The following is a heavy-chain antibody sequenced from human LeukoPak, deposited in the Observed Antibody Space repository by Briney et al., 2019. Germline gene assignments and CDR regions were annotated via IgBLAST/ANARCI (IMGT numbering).Heavy chain of an antibody. CDR3: ARTFSSGWYSPTDY. D-gene: IGHD6-19*01. Sequence: GSPLRLSYAASGFTFSSYALHGVRQAPAKGLEWVAVISYDGSNKYYADSVKGRFTISRDNSKNTLYLQMNSLRAEDTAVYYCARTFSSGWYSPTDYWGQGTLVTVSS. J-gene: IGHJ4*02. V-gene: IGHV3-30-3*01. CDR2: ISYDGSNK. CDR1: GFTFSSYA.